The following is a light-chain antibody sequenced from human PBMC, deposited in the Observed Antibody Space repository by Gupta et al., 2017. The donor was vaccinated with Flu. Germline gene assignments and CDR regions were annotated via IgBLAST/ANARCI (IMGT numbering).Light chain of an antibody. CDR1: SSDVGGYNY. Sequence: QSALTQPRSVSGSPGQSVPISCTGTSSDVGGYNYVSWYQQHPGKAPKLMIYDVTKRPSGVPDRFSGSKSGNTASPTISGLQAEDEADYYCCSYAGSSSWVFGGGTKLTVL. V-gene: IGLV2-11*01. J-gene: IGLJ3*02. CDR2: DVT. CDR3: CSYAGSSSWV.